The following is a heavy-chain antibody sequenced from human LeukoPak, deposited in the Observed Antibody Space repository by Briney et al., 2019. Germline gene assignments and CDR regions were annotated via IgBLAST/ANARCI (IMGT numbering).Heavy chain of an antibody. Sequence: PGGSLRLSCAAAGLTVSSNYMTWGRQAPGEGLEWVSVFYNGINTYYADSVKGRFTTSRDNSKNTLYLQMNSLRVEDTAVYFCARVGSGNTYGYDEAWGQGALVTVSS. V-gene: IGHV3-66*01. CDR3: ARVGSGNTYGYDEA. D-gene: IGHD5-18*01. CDR2: FYNGINT. CDR1: GLTVSSNY. J-gene: IGHJ5*02.